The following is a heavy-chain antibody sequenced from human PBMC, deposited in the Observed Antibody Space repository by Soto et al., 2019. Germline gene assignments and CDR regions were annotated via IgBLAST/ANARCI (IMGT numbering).Heavy chain of an antibody. D-gene: IGHD3-3*01. V-gene: IGHV1-3*01. J-gene: IGHJ2*01. CDR2: INAGNGNT. CDR3: ARGITFFGVVSIGWYFDV. Sequence: ASVKVSCKASGFIFTNYAMHWVRQAPGQRLEWMGWINAGNGNTEYSQKFQGRVTITRDTSASTAYLELSSLISEDTAVYYCARGITFFGVVSIGWYFDVWGRGSLVTASS. CDR1: GFIFTNYA.